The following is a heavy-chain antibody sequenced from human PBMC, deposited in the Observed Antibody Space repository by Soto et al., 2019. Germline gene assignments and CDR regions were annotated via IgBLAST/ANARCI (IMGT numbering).Heavy chain of an antibody. CDR2: ISSSSSYI. Sequence: GGSLRLSCAASGFTFSSYSMNWVRQAPGKGLEWVSSISSSSSYIYYADSVKGRFTISRDNAKNSLYLQMNSLRAEDTAVYYCARDLLDSRSWYVWGHHWGQGTLVTVSS. CDR3: ARDLLDSRSWYVWGHH. V-gene: IGHV3-21*01. CDR1: GFTFSSYS. J-gene: IGHJ5*02. D-gene: IGHD6-13*01.